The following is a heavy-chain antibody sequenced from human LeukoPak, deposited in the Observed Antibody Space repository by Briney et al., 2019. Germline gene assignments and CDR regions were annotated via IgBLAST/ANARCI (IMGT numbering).Heavy chain of an antibody. CDR1: GFTFSSYA. J-gene: IGHJ6*02. D-gene: IGHD4-11*01. CDR3: TGTVTTVYYYYGMDV. V-gene: IGHV3-73*01. CDR2: IRSKANSYAT. Sequence: PGGSLRLSCAASGFTFSSYAMSWVRQASGKGLEWVGRIRSKANSYATAYAASVKGRFTISRDDSKNTAYLQMNSLKTEDTAVYYCTGTVTTVYYYYGMDVWGQGTTVTVSS.